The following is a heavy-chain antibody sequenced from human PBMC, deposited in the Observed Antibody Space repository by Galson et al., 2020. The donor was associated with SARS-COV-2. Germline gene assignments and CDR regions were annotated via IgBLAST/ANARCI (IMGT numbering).Heavy chain of an antibody. CDR2: IYYSGST. CDR3: ARIGPYNSGSFFLYYYYMDV. J-gene: IGHJ6*03. D-gene: IGHD3-10*01. Sequence: SETLSLTCTVSGGSISSSNYYWGWIRQPPGKGLEWIGSIYYSGSTYYNPSLESRVTTSVDTSNNQFSLKLSSVTAADTAVYYCARIGPYNSGSFFLYYYYMDVWGKGTTVTIS. V-gene: IGHV4-39*01. CDR1: GGSISSSNYY.